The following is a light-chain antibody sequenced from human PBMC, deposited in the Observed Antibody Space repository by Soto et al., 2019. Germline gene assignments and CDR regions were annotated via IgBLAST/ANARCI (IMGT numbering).Light chain of an antibody. V-gene: IGKV3-15*01. CDR3: QKYNNWPPA. CDR1: ESVSSN. Sequence: EIVMTQSPATLSVSPGERSTLSCRASESVSSNLAWYQQKPGQAPRLLIYGASTRATGIPGRFSGSGSGTEFTLSISSLRSEDFAIYYCQKYNNWPPAFGQGTKVDNK. CDR2: GAS. J-gene: IGKJ1*01.